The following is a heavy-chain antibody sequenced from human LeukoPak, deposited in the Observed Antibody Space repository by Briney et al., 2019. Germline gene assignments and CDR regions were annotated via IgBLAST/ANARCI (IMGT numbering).Heavy chain of an antibody. CDR3: ARDIAVAGVFDY. J-gene: IGHJ4*02. V-gene: IGHV3-21*01. CDR1: GFSFSRYS. D-gene: IGHD6-19*01. CDR2: ISSSSSYK. Sequence: GGSLRLSCAASGFSFSRYSMNWVRQAPGKGLEWVSCISSSSSYKYYADSVKGRFTISRDNAKNSLYLQMNSLRAEDTAVYYCARDIAVAGVFDYWGQGTLVTVST.